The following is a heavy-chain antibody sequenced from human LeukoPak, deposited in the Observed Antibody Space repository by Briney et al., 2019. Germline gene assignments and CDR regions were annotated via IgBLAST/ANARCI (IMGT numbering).Heavy chain of an antibody. CDR3: ARSRGGSYSDY. D-gene: IGHD1-26*01. J-gene: IGHJ4*02. CDR2: VYYSAST. CDR1: YGSISNTNYL. Sequence: SETLSPTCTVAYGSISNTNYLWGWIPQPPGKGLEWIGYVYYSASTNYTPSLKSRVTISVDKSKNQFSLKLSSVTAAHTVVYYCARSRGGSYSDYWGQGTLVTVSS. V-gene: IGHV4-61*05.